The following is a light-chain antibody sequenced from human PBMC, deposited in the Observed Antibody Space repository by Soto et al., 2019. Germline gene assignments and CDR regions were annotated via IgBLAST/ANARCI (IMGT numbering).Light chain of an antibody. CDR3: EQTYSTPVT. V-gene: IGKV1-39*01. CDR1: QNIYNY. Sequence: DIQMTQSPSSLSASVGDRVTVTCRTSQNIYNYLNWYQQKPGKAPKLLIYAASSVQSGVPLRFSGTGSGTDFTLTISSLQPEDFATYHCEQTYSTPVTFGQGPRLEVK. J-gene: IGKJ5*01. CDR2: AAS.